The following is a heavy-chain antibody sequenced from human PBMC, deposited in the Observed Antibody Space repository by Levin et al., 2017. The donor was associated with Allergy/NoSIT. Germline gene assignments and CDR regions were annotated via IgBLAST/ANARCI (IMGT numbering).Heavy chain of an antibody. V-gene: IGHV1-46*01. CDR2: ISPSGGST. D-gene: IGHD2-2*01. Sequence: GESLKISCKASGYTFTSYYIHWVRQAPGQGLEWMGIISPSGGSTSYAQKFQGRVTMTRDTSTSTVYMELSSLRSEDTAVYYCARGGIDVVVPVDYWGQGTLVTVSS. CDR1: GYTFTSYY. J-gene: IGHJ4*02. CDR3: ARGGIDVVVPVDY.